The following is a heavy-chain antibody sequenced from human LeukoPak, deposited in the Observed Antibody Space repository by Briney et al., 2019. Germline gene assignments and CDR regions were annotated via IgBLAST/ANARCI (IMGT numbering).Heavy chain of an antibody. CDR1: GGSISSGGYS. CDR2: IYYSGST. D-gene: IGHD3-10*01. Sequence: SQTLSLTCTVSGGSISSGGYSWSWIRQHPGKGLEWIGYIYYSGSTYYNPSLKGRVTISVDTSKNQFSLKLSSVTAADTAVYYCARSFIIFDYWGQGTLVTVSS. V-gene: IGHV4-31*03. J-gene: IGHJ4*02. CDR3: ARSFIIFDY.